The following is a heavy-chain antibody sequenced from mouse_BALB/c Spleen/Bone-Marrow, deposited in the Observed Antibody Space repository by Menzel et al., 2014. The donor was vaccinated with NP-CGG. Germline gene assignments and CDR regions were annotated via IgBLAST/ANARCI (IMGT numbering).Heavy chain of an antibody. J-gene: IGHJ3*01. D-gene: IGHD2-14*01. Sequence: EVMLVESGGRLVKPGGSLKLSCAASGFSFSDHYMYWVRRTPEKRLEWVATISDGGGHTYYSDSVTGRFTISRDNAKNNLYLQMSSLKSEDTAMYHCARDGDYRYAWFSYWGQGTPVTVSA. CDR3: ARDGDYRYAWFSY. CDR2: ISDGGGHT. CDR1: GFSFSDHY. V-gene: IGHV5-4*02.